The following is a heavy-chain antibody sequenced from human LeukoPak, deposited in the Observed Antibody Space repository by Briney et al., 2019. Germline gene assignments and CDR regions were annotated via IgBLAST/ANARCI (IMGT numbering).Heavy chain of an antibody. Sequence: PGGSLRLSCAASGFTFSSYSMNWVRQAPGKGLEWVSGISWNSGSIGYADSVKGRFTISRDNAKNSLYLQMNSLRAEDTALYYCAKDWRDIYGSGSYNYFDYWGQGTLVTVSS. CDR1: GFTFSSYS. V-gene: IGHV3-9*01. J-gene: IGHJ4*02. CDR3: AKDWRDIYGSGSYNYFDY. D-gene: IGHD3-10*01. CDR2: ISWNSGSI.